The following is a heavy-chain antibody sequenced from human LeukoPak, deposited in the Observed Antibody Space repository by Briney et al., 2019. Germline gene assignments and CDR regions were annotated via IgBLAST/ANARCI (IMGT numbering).Heavy chain of an antibody. V-gene: IGHV4-39*01. D-gene: IGHD3-22*01. CDR1: GGSISSSSYY. CDR2: IYYSGST. CDR3: ARQGRISMIVVLIEDAFDI. Sequence: SETLPLTCTVSGGSISSSSYYWGWIRQPPGKGLEWIGSIYYSGSTYYNPSLKSRVTISVDTSKNQFSLKLSSVTAADTAVYYCARQGRISMIVVLIEDAFDIWGQGTMVTVSS. J-gene: IGHJ3*02.